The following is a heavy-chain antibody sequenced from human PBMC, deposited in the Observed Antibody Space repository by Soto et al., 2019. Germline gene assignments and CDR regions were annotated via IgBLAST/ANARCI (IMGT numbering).Heavy chain of an antibody. CDR2: INSDGSST. Sequence: GGSLRLSCAASGFTFSSYWMHWVRQAPGKGLVWVSRINSDGSSTSYADSVKGRFTISRDNAKNTLYLQMNSLRAEDTAVYYCARSGSYFMNGMDVWGQGTTVTVSS. CDR3: ARSGSYFMNGMDV. D-gene: IGHD1-26*01. V-gene: IGHV3-74*01. J-gene: IGHJ6*02. CDR1: GFTFSSYW.